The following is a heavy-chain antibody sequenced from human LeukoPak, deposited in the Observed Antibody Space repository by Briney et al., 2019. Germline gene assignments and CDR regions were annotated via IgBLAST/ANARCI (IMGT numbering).Heavy chain of an antibody. CDR3: AREYYGDYGLFDP. V-gene: IGHV1-2*02. D-gene: IGHD4-17*01. Sequence: GASVKVSCKASGYTFTAYYMHWVRQAPGQGLEWMGWINPNSGATNYVQKFQGRVTMTRDTSISTAYMELSSLRSEDTAVYYCAREYYGDYGLFDPWGQGTLVTVSS. J-gene: IGHJ5*02. CDR2: INPNSGAT. CDR1: GYTFTAYY.